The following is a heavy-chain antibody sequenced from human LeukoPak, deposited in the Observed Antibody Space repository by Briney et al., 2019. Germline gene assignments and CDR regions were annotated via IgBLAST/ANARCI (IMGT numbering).Heavy chain of an antibody. D-gene: IGHD3-3*01. CDR2: ISGDGGST. Sequence: PGGSLRLSCAASGFTFDDYAMHWVRQAPGKGLEWVSLISGDGGSTYYADSVKGRFTISRDNAKNSLYLQMNSLRAEDTALYYCARVKGSGYRNSIDYWGQGTLVTVSS. V-gene: IGHV3-43*02. CDR1: GFTFDDYA. CDR3: ARVKGSGYRNSIDY. J-gene: IGHJ4*02.